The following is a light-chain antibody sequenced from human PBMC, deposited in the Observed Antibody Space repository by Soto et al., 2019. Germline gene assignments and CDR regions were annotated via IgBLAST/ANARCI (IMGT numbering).Light chain of an antibody. Sequence: DIQMTQSPPSLSASVGDRVTITCQASHDIGNSLNWYQDKPGQAPKLVIYDAYNLETGVPSTFSGNGYGTDFTFTISGLRSEDIATYYCQKSDHLPLFGPGTRVDMK. CDR1: HDIGNS. CDR3: QKSDHLPL. V-gene: IGKV1-33*01. CDR2: DAY. J-gene: IGKJ3*01.